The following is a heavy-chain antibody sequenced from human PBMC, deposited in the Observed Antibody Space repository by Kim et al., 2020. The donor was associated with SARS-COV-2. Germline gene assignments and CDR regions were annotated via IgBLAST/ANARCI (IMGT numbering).Heavy chain of an antibody. Sequence: SETLSLTCTVSGGSISSSSYYWGWIRQPPGKGLEWIGSIYYSGSTYYNPSLKSRVTISVDTSKNQFSLKLSSVTAADTAVYYCAREWAVAGADTAMVHRYYYYGMDVWGQGTTVTVSS. CDR1: GGSISSSSYY. CDR2: IYYSGST. D-gene: IGHD5-18*01. CDR3: AREWAVAGADTAMVHRYYYYGMDV. J-gene: IGHJ6*02. V-gene: IGHV4-39*07.